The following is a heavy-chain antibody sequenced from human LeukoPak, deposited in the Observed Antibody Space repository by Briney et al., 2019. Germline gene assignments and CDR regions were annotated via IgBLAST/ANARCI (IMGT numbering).Heavy chain of an antibody. CDR3: ARDRQSSTWYGGAFDI. V-gene: IGHV4-4*02. CDR1: GGSISSSNW. Sequence: SETLSLTCAVSGGSISSSNWWSWVRQPPGKGLEWIGEIYHSGSTNYNPSLKSRVTISVDKSKNQFSLKLSSVTAADTAVYYCARDRQSSTWYGGAFDIWGQGTMVTVSS. D-gene: IGHD6-13*01. J-gene: IGHJ3*02. CDR2: IYHSGST.